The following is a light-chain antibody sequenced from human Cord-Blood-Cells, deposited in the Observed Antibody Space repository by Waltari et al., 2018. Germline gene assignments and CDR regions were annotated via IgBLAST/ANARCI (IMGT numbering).Light chain of an antibody. CDR3: MQSIQLPLT. J-gene: IGKJ4*01. CDR1: QSLLHSDGKTY. CDR2: EVY. V-gene: IGKV2D-29*02. Sequence: DIVMTQTPLSLSVTPGQPASIPCKSRQSLLHSDGKTYLYWYLQKPGQFPQLLIYEVYNRFSGGPDRVSGSGSGKDFTLKISRVEAEGVGVYYCMQSIQLPLTFGGGTKVEIK.